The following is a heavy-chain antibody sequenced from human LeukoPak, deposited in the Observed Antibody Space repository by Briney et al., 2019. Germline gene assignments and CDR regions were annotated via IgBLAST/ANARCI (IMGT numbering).Heavy chain of an antibody. CDR1: GGSFSGYY. CDR3: ARVKTTNYKLRSRKYFDY. J-gene: IGHJ4*02. Sequence: SETLSLTCAVYGGSFSGYYRSWIRQPPGKGLEWIGEINHSGSTNYNPSLKSRVTISVDTSKNQFSLKLSSVTAADTAVYYCARVKTTNYKLRSRKYFDYWGQGTLVTVSS. D-gene: IGHD5-24*01. V-gene: IGHV4-34*01. CDR2: INHSGST.